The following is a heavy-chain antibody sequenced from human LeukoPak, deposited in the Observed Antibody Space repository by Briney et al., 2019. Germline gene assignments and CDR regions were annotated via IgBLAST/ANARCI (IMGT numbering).Heavy chain of an antibody. Sequence: GASVKVSCKVSGYTLSELSIHWVRQTPGKGLEWMGGFDPEDGEATYAQQFQGRVTVTEDTSSDTAYMELSSLRSEDTAVYYCVTNRATSGGFWGVLDYWGQGTLVTVSA. D-gene: IGHD1-26*01. CDR2: FDPEDGEA. CDR1: GYTLSELS. CDR3: VTNRATSGGFWGVLDY. J-gene: IGHJ4*02. V-gene: IGHV1-24*01.